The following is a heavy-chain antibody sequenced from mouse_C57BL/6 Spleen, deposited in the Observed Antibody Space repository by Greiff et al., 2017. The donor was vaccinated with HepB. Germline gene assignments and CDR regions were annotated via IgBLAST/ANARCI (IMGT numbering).Heavy chain of an antibody. CDR1: GYTFTSYW. CDR3: ARTLGSQYYFDY. V-gene: IGHV1-52*01. CDR2: IDPSDSET. Sequence: VQLQQPGAELVRPGSSVKLSCKASGYTFTSYWMHWVKQRPIQGLEWIGNIDPSDSETHYNQKFKDKATLTVDKSSSTAYMQLSSLTSEDSAVYYCARTLGSQYYFDYWGQGTTLTVSS. J-gene: IGHJ2*01. D-gene: IGHD1-1*02.